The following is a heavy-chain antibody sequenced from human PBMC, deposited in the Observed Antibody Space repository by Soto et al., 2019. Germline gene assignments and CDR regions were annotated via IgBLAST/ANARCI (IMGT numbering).Heavy chain of an antibody. V-gene: IGHV3-53*01. D-gene: IGHD1-26*01. J-gene: IGHJ3*02. Sequence: GGSLRLSCAASGFTVSRNYMSWVRQAPGKGLEWVSVIYSGGSTYYADSVKGRFTISRDNSKNTLYLQMNSLRAEDTAVYYCARDAADSGSLAFDIWGQGTMVTVSS. CDR3: ARDAADSGSLAFDI. CDR1: GFTVSRNY. CDR2: IYSGGST.